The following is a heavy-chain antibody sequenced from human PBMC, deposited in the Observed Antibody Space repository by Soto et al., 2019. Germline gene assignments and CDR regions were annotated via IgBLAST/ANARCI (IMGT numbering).Heavy chain of an antibody. J-gene: IGHJ3*02. V-gene: IGHV3-23*01. CDR3: AKCMQAYWNYDAHHI. D-gene: IGHD1-7*01. Sequence: PGWSPTLSCASSGFTFTTYFMSWVRQAPGKGLEWVAHITATGGTTYYADSVKGRFTISRDTSRNTLYLQMNSLRAEDTALYYCAKCMQAYWNYDAHHIWGQGTMVTVAS. CDR2: ITATGGTT. CDR1: GFTFTTYF.